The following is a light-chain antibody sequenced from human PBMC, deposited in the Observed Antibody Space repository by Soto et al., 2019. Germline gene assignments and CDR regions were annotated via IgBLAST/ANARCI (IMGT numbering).Light chain of an antibody. CDR2: AAS. J-gene: IGKJ1*01. CDR3: QQSSSIPWT. Sequence: DIQMTQSPSSLSASVGDRVTITCRASQSISSYLNWYQQKPGKAPKLLIYAASNLQSGVPSRFSGSGSGTDFTLTISSLQPDDFATYYCQQSSSIPWTFGQGTEVEIK. V-gene: IGKV1-39*01. CDR1: QSISSY.